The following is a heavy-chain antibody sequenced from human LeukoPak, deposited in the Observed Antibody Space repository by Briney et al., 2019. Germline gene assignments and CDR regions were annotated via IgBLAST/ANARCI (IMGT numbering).Heavy chain of an antibody. CDR3: ARDRSNVAASDGWFDP. Sequence: GGSLRLSCVASGFTFSSYWMSWVRQAPGQGLEWVANIKQDGSEKYYVDSVKGRFTISRDNAKNSLYLQMNSLRDEDTAVYYCARDRSNVAASDGWFDPWGQGTLVTVSS. D-gene: IGHD6-13*01. J-gene: IGHJ5*02. CDR1: GFTFSSYW. CDR2: IKQDGSEK. V-gene: IGHV3-7*01.